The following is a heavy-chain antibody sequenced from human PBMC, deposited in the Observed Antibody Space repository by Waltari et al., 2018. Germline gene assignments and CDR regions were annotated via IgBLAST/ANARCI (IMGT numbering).Heavy chain of an antibody. CDR2: ISDSGVIT. CDR1: GFNFISYA. D-gene: IGHD3-22*01. J-gene: IGHJ4*02. CDR3: ARHLYSIDYLELAK. Sequence: EEHLLESGGGLAQPGGSLRLSCAASGFNFISYAMSWVRQAPGKGVEWVSGISDSGVITKYADAGKGRFTVSRDKSKNTVFLHLNSLRAEDTAIYYCARHLYSIDYLELAKWGQGTLVTVSS. V-gene: IGHV3-23*01.